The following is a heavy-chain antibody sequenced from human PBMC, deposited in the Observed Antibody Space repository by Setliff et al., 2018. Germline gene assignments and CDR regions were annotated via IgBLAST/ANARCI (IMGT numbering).Heavy chain of an antibody. D-gene: IGHD3-16*01. V-gene: IGHV4-34*01. CDR2: INHSGRT. CDR1: GGSFSGYY. J-gene: IGHJ4*02. Sequence: PSETLSLTCAVYGGSFSGYYWSWIRQPPGKGLEWIGEINHSGRTKYNPSLKSRVTISVDTSKNQFSLKLSSVTAADTAVYYCARELRRDGADYWGQGTLVTVSS. CDR3: ARELRRDGADY.